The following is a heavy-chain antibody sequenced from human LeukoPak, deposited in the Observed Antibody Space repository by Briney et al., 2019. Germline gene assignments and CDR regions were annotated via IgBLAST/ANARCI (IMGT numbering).Heavy chain of an antibody. Sequence: GSLRLSCAASGFTFSSYWMSWVRQAPGKGLEWVANIKQDGSEKYYMDSVKGRFTISRDNAKNSLYLQMNSLRAEDTAVYYCARDLNKWELPYYFDYWGQGTLVTVSS. V-gene: IGHV3-7*01. D-gene: IGHD1-26*01. CDR2: IKQDGSEK. CDR1: GFTFSSYW. J-gene: IGHJ4*02. CDR3: ARDLNKWELPYYFDY.